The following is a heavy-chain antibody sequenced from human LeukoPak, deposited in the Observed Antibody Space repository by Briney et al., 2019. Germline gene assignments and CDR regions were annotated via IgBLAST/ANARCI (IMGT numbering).Heavy chain of an antibody. CDR1: GFTFTSYA. CDR3: AKDTGELKYYFDY. J-gene: IGHJ4*02. D-gene: IGHD1-26*01. V-gene: IGHV3-23*01. Sequence: GGSLRLSCAASGFTFTSYAMSWVREAAGKGLEWVSAISGSGGSTYYADSVKGRFTISRDNSKNTLYLQMNSLRAEDTAVYYCAKDTGELKYYFDYWGQGTLVTVSS. CDR2: ISGSGGST.